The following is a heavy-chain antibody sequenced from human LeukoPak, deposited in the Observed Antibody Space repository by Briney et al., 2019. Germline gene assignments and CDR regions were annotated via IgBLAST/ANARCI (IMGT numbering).Heavy chain of an antibody. V-gene: IGHV3-23*01. Sequence: GGSLRLSCAASGFTFSSFALSWVRQAPGKGLEWISGISGSGGRTDYADSVKGRFTISRDDSKNTLYLQMSSLRADDTALYYCAKSPPRCSGGSCYGYWGQGTLVTVSS. D-gene: IGHD2-15*01. CDR2: ISGSGGRT. J-gene: IGHJ4*02. CDR1: GFTFSSFA. CDR3: AKSPPRCSGGSCYGY.